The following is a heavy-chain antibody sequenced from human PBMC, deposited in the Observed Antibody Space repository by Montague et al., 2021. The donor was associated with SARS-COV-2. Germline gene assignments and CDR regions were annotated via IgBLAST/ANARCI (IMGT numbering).Heavy chain of an antibody. CDR1: GGSFSGYY. D-gene: IGHD4-23*01. V-gene: IGHV4-34*01. Sequence: SETLSLTCAVYGGSFSGYYWTWIRQSPGKGLEWIAEINHSGTTNYNFNPSLRSRVTISVDTSKSQFSLRLSSVTAADTGVYYCARWDPQTLPFIGLRGKSASDYWGQGTRVSVPS. CDR3: ARWDPQTLPFIGLRGKSASDY. CDR2: INHSGTT. J-gene: IGHJ4*02.